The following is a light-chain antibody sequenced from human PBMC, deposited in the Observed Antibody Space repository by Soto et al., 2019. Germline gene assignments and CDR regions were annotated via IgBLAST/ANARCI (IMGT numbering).Light chain of an antibody. CDR1: SSDVGGYNY. Sequence: QSALTQPASVSGSPGQSITISCTGTSSDVGGYNYVSWYQQHPGKAPKLMIYEVSNRPSGASNRFSGSKSDNTASLTISGLQSEDEADYFCSSYTSSSTLVFGTGTKVTVL. CDR3: SSYTSSSTLV. CDR2: EVS. J-gene: IGLJ1*01. V-gene: IGLV2-14*01.